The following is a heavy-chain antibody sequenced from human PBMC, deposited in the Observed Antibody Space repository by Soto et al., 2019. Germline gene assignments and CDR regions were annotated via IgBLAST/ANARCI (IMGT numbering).Heavy chain of an antibody. Sequence: EVQLLESGGGFVQPGGSLRLSCAATGFTFSLYAMTWVRQPPGKGLEWVSAVTANGGSTYSADSVKGRFTISRDNSKNQLFLQINSLRAEDTAVYYCASLGVGDWANYYYYYGMDVWGQGTTVTVSS. J-gene: IGHJ6*02. V-gene: IGHV3-23*01. CDR2: VTANGGST. CDR3: ASLGVGDWANYYYYYGMDV. CDR1: GFTFSLYA. D-gene: IGHD2-21*02.